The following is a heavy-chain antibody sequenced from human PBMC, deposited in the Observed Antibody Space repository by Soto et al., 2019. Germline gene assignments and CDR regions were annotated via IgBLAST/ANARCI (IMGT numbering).Heavy chain of an antibody. Sequence: PSETLSLTCGVSGGSISSGGYSWSWIRQPPGKGLEWIGYIYHSGSTYYNPSLKSRVTISVDRSKNQFSLKLSSVTAADTAVYYCARSSYYYGSGFDYWGQGTLVTVSS. CDR1: GGSISSGGYS. D-gene: IGHD3-10*01. J-gene: IGHJ4*02. V-gene: IGHV4-30-2*01. CDR3: ARSSYYYGSGFDY. CDR2: IYHSGST.